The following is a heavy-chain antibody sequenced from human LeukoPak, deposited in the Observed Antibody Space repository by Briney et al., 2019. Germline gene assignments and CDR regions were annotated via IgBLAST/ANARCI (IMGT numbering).Heavy chain of an antibody. CDR2: MSYDGGDK. D-gene: IGHD2-2*01. Sequence: GGSLRLSCAASGFAFSTYAMHWVRQAPGKGLEWLVFMSYDGGDKYYAESVKGRFTISRDNSKNTLYLQMNSLRADDTAVYYCARDRPNSYQPGGYWGQGTLVTVSS. CDR3: ARDRPNSYQPGGY. CDR1: GFAFSTYA. J-gene: IGHJ4*02. V-gene: IGHV3-30*01.